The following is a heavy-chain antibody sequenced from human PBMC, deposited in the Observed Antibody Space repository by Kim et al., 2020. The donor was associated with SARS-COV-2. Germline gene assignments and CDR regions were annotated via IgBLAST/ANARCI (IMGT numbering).Heavy chain of an antibody. Sequence: GGSLRLSCAASGFTFSSYSMNWVRQAPGKGLEWVSSISSSSSYIYYADSVKGRFTISRDNAKNSLYLQMNSLRAEDTAVYYCARPPRITIFGVVTTLVVSGMDVWGQGTTVNVSS. CDR2: ISSSSSYI. D-gene: IGHD3-3*01. CDR3: ARPPRITIFGVVTTLVVSGMDV. CDR1: GFTFSSYS. J-gene: IGHJ6*02. V-gene: IGHV3-21*01.